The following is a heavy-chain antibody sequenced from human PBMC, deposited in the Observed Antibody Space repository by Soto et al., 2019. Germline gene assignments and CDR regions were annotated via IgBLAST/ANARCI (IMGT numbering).Heavy chain of an antibody. CDR2: ISDSGGTT. D-gene: IGHD6-19*01. Sequence: GGSLRLSCAASGFPFTSYAMSWVRQAPGKGLEWLSSISDSGGTTYSADSVKGRFSISRDNSKNTLYLQMNSLRAEDTAVYYCARGWYRFRWGQGTLVTVSS. J-gene: IGHJ4*02. V-gene: IGHV3-23*01. CDR1: GFPFTSYA. CDR3: ARGWYRFR.